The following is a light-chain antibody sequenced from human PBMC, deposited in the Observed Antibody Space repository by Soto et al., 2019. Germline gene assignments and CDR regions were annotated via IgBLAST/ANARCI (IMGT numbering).Light chain of an antibody. CDR3: CSYAGRYIYV. V-gene: IGLV2-11*01. CDR2: DVS. CDR1: NSDVGTYNY. Sequence: QSALTQPRSVSGSPGQSVTISCTGTNSDVGTYNYVSWYQQHPGKAPKLMIYDVSKRPSGVPDRFSGSKSGNTAYLTISGLQAEDEADYYCCSYAGRYIYVFGTGTKLTVL. J-gene: IGLJ1*01.